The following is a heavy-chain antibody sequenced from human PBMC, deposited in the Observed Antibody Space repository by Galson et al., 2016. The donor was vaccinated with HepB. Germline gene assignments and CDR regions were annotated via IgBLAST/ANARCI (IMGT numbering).Heavy chain of an antibody. D-gene: IGHD6-19*01. CDR2: ICDDESNK. CDR1: GFPFSGYG. V-gene: IGHV3-33*01. J-gene: IGHJ4*02. Sequence: SLRLSCAASGFPFSGYGMHWVRQAPGKGLEWVAGICDDESNKYYADSVKGRFTISRDNSKNTLYVQMNSLRAEDTAVYYCAREQWLMIRDHGGFDSWGQGTLVTVSS. CDR3: AREQWLMIRDHGGFDS.